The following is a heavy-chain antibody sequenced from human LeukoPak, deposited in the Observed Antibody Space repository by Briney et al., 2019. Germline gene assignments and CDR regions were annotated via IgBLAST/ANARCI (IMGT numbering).Heavy chain of an antibody. CDR2: INPNSGGT. J-gene: IGHJ5*02. CDR3: ARDRGYSGYLENRFDP. D-gene: IGHD5-12*01. Sequence: ASVKVSCKASGYTFTCYYMHWVRQAPGQGLEWMGWINPNSGGTNYAQKFQGRVTMTRDTSISTAYMELSRLRSDDTAVYYCARDRGYSGYLENRFDPWGQGTLVTVSS. CDR1: GYTFTCYY. V-gene: IGHV1-2*02.